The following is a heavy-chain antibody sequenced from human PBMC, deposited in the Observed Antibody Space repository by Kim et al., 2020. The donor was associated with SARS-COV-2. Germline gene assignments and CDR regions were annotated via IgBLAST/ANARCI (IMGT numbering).Heavy chain of an antibody. D-gene: IGHD3-10*01. CDR2: IKQDGSEK. J-gene: IGHJ6*02. V-gene: IGHV3-7*01. CDR3: AREDVSMVRGVIMSGYYYCYGMDV. Sequence: GGSLRLSCAASGFTFSSYWMSWVRQAPGKGLEWVANIKQDGSEKYYVDSVKGRFTISRDNAKNSLYLQMNSLRAEDTAVYYCAREDVSMVRGVIMSGYYYCYGMDVWGQGTTVTVSS. CDR1: GFTFSSYW.